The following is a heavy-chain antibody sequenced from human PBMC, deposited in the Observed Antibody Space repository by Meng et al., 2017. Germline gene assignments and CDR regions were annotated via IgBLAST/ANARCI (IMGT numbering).Heavy chain of an antibody. CDR2: IYYSGST. J-gene: IGHJ4*02. D-gene: IGHD3-22*01. Sequence: SETLSLTCTVSGGSISSYYWSWIRQPPGKGLEWIGSIYYSGSTYYNPSLKSRVTISVDTSKNQFSLKLSSVTAADTAVYYCARFGGRYYYDSSAAGDYWGQGTLVTVSS. CDR3: ARFGGRYYYDSSAAGDY. CDR1: GGSISSYY. V-gene: IGHV4-39*07.